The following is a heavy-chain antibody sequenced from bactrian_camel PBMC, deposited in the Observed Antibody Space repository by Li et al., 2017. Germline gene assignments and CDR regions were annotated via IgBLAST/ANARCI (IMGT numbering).Heavy chain of an antibody. Sequence: QLVESGGGLVQPGGSLRLSCAASGFTFSNDPMTWVRQAPGKGLEWLSGIHSDGSTYYGDSVKGRFTISRDNAKNVLYLQMNSLKPEDTAIYYCAAAPTSWHFGYWGQGTQVTVS. CDR2: IHSDGST. J-gene: IGHJ6*01. V-gene: IGHV3S10*01. D-gene: IGHD6*01. CDR3: AAAPTSWHFGY. CDR1: GFTFSNDP.